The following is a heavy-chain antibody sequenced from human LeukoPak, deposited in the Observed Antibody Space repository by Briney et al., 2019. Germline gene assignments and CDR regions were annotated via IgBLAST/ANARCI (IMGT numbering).Heavy chain of an antibody. V-gene: IGHV3-21*01. D-gene: IGHD6-13*01. Sequence: KPGGSLRLSCAASGFTFSSYSMNWVRQAPGKGLEWVSSISSSSSYIYYADSVKGRFTISRDNAKNSLYLQMNSLRAEDTAVYYCAREVIAAAGTEYWGQGTLVTVSS. CDR2: ISSSSSYI. CDR1: GFTFSSYS. J-gene: IGHJ4*02. CDR3: AREVIAAAGTEY.